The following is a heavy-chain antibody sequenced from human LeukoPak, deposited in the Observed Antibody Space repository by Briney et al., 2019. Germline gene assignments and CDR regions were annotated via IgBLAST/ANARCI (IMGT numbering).Heavy chain of an antibody. Sequence: GGSLRLSCAASGFTFSSYHMNWVRQAPGKGLEWVSYISSSSSTIYYADSVKGRFTISRDNAKNSLYLQMNSLRAEDTAVYYCARDWELHCADYWGQGTLVTVSS. CDR2: ISSSSSTI. CDR3: ARDWELHCADY. CDR1: GFTFSSYH. V-gene: IGHV3-48*04. J-gene: IGHJ4*02. D-gene: IGHD1-26*01.